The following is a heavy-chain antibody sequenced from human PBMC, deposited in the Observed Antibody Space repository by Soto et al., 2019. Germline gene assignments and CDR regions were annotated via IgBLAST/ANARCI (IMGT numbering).Heavy chain of an antibody. CDR2: ISAYNGNT. J-gene: IGHJ4*02. Sequence: ASVKVSCKASGYTFTSYGISWVRQAPGQGLEWMGWISAYNGNTNYAQKLQGRVTMTTDTSTSTAYMELRSLRSDDTAVYYCARDPTYCGGDYHSDDFDYWGQGTLVTVSS. CDR3: ARDPTYCGGDYHSDDFDY. V-gene: IGHV1-18*01. D-gene: IGHD2-21*02. CDR1: GYTFTSYG.